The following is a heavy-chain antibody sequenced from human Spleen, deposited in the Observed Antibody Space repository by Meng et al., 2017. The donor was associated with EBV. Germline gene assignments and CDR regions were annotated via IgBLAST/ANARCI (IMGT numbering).Heavy chain of an antibody. CDR1: GGSFRSSA. CDR3: ARESGRGYSSDY. CDR2: FLPILGTP. V-gene: IGHV1-69*01. Sequence: QGSLVRSGVGGKKPGSSGKVSCKASGGSFRSSAISWLRQAPGQGLEWMGGFLPILGTPNYAQRFQGRVTITADESTSSGYMELSSLRSEDTAVYYCARESGRGYSSDYWGQGTLVTVSS. J-gene: IGHJ4*02. D-gene: IGHD5-18*01.